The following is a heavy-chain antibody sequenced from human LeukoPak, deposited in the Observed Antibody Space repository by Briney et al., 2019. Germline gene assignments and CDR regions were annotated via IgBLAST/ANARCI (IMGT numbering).Heavy chain of an antibody. CDR1: GGTFSSYA. Sequence: SAKVSCKASGGTFSSYAISWVRQAPGQGLEWMGGIIPIFGTANYAQKFQGRVTITADESTSTAYMELSSLRSEDTAVYYCASPPIRSSTSAAGYWGQGTLVTASS. CDR3: ASPPIRSSTSAAGY. J-gene: IGHJ4*02. V-gene: IGHV1-69*13. CDR2: IIPIFGTA. D-gene: IGHD2-2*01.